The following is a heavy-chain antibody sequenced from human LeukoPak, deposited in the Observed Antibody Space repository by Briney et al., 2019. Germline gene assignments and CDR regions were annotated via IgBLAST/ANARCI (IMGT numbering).Heavy chain of an antibody. D-gene: IGHD3-3*01. J-gene: IGHJ3*02. CDR1: GYTFTSYG. V-gene: IGHV1-18*01. Sequence: ASVKVSCKASGYTFTSYGISWVRQAPGQGLELVGWISAYNGNTNYAQKLQGRVTMTTDTSTSTAYMELRSLRSDDTAVYYCARYDFWSGGRGAAFDIWGQGTMVTVSS. CDR2: ISAYNGNT. CDR3: ARYDFWSGGRGAAFDI.